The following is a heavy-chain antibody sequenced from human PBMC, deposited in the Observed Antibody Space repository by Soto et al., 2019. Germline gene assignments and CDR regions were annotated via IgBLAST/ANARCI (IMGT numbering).Heavy chain of an antibody. V-gene: IGHV2-5*02. Sequence: QITLKESGPTLVKPTQTLTLTCTFSGFSLSTSGVGVGWIRQPPGKALEWLALIYWDDDKRYSPSLKSRLTIPKDTSKTQVGLTMTNMDPVDTATYYWAHSGGSSSWYYFGFDYWGQGTLVTVSS. D-gene: IGHD6-13*01. J-gene: IGHJ4*02. CDR2: IYWDDDK. CDR1: GFSLSTSGVG. CDR3: AHSGGSSSWYYFGFDY.